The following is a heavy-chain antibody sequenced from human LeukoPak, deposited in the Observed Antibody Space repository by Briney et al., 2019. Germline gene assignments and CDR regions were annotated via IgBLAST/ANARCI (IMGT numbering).Heavy chain of an antibody. CDR1: GFTFSSYA. D-gene: IGHD4-17*01. CDR3: ARDMTVPWFDY. V-gene: IGHV3-21*01. J-gene: IGHJ4*02. CDR2: ISSSSSYI. Sequence: GGSLRLSCAASGFTFSSYAMSWVRQAPGKGLEWVSSISSSSSYIYYADSVKGRFTISRDNAKNSLYLQMNSLRAEDTAVYYCARDMTVPWFDYWGQGTLVTVSS.